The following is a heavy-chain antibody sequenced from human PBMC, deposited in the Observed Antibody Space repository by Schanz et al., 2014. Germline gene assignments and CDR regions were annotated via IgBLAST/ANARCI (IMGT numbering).Heavy chain of an antibody. CDR2: INTNTGNP. D-gene: IGHD3-10*01. CDR3: ARRGIRGVFSSFDY. J-gene: IGHJ4*03. V-gene: IGHV7-4-1*02. Sequence: QVQLVQSGAEVKKPGASVKVSCKASGYTFTRYYIHWVRQAPGQGLEWMGWINTNTGNPTYAQAFTGRFLFSLDTSVNTAYLQISSLEADDTAVYYCARRGIRGVFSSFDYWGQGTTVTVSS. CDR1: GYTFTRYY.